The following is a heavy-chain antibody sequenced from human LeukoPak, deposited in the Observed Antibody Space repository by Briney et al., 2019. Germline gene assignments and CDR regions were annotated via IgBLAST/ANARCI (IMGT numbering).Heavy chain of an antibody. V-gene: IGHV3-30-3*01. Sequence: GGSLRLSCAASGFTFSSYAMHWVRQAPRKGLEWVAVISYDGSNKYYADSVKGRFTISRDNSKNTLYLQMNSLRAEDTAVYYCATHTRRYSSSWNAFDIWGQGTMVTVSS. D-gene: IGHD6-13*01. J-gene: IGHJ3*02. CDR3: ATHTRRYSSSWNAFDI. CDR1: GFTFSSYA. CDR2: ISYDGSNK.